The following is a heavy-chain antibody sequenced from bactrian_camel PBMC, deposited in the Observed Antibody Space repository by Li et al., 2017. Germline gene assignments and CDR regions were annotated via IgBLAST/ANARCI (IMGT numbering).Heavy chain of an antibody. D-gene: IGHD3*01. Sequence: QVQLVESGGGSVQAGGTLRLSCTASGYSVSTGYMAWFRQSPGKEREGVAAIDTAGAPTYTYAVQGRFTISRDNAKKTVTLEMNSLKPEDAALYYCVIDRGLGGYYFANWGQGTQVTVS. CDR2: IDTAGAP. CDR1: GYSVSTGY. V-gene: IGHV3S53*01. J-gene: IGHJ4*01. CDR3: VIDRGLGGYYFAN.